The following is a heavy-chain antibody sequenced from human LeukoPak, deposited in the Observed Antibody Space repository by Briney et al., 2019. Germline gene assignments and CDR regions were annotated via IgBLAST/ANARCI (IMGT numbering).Heavy chain of an antibody. D-gene: IGHD3-10*01. J-gene: IGHJ4*02. CDR1: GFTFSSYA. Sequence: QPGGSLRLSCAASGFTFSSYAMSWVRQAPGKGLEWVSVISGGGSRTYYAASVKGRFTISRDNSENTLYLQMNSLRAEDTAVYYCAKGTYYHTSGTSSTETFGENWGQGTLVTVSS. CDR3: AKGTYYHTSGTSSTETFGEN. CDR2: ISGGGSRT. V-gene: IGHV3-23*01.